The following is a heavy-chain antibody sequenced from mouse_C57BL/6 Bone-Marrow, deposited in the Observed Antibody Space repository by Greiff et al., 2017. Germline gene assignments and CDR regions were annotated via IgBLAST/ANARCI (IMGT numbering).Heavy chain of an antibody. CDR3: ASGEIYYYGPWFAY. V-gene: IGHV1-82*01. Sequence: QVQLQQSGPELVKPGASVKISCKASGYAFSSSWMNWVKQRPGKGLEWIGRIYPGDGDTNYNGKFKGKATLTADKSSSTAYMQLSSLTSEDSAVYFCASGEIYYYGPWFAYWGQGTLVTVSA. CDR1: GYAFSSSW. CDR2: IYPGDGDT. D-gene: IGHD1-1*01. J-gene: IGHJ3*01.